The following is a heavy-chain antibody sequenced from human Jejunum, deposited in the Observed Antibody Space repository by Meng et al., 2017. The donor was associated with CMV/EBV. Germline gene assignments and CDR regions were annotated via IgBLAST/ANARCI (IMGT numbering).Heavy chain of an antibody. V-gene: IGHV3-48*03. CDR3: ARDDAWAFDY. CDR1: GFTFSSYA. J-gene: IGHJ4*02. Sequence: VVAGDGLVQPGGSLSFSVADSGFTFSSYAMNWVRQAPGKGLEWISYLSRTGDIAYADSVKGRFTISRDNAKNSLYLQMNSLRAEDTAVYYCARDDAWAFDYWGQGTLVTVSS. D-gene: IGHD2-2*01. CDR2: LSRTGDI.